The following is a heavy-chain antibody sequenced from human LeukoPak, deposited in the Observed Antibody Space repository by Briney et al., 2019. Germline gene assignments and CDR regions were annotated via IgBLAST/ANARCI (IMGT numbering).Heavy chain of an antibody. CDR1: GTSFSRYY. CDR3: EMPGFCSATICSNYFES. CDR2: IDHIGRA. D-gene: IGHD3-3*01. V-gene: IGHV4-34*01. J-gene: IGHJ5*01. Sequence: SETLSLTCAVYGTSFSRYYWSWIRQTPGRGLEWVGEIDHIGRASYHPSLKSRATISVDTSKNQFSLTLKSVTAADVGVYFCEMPGFCSATICSNYFESWGQGTLVTVSS.